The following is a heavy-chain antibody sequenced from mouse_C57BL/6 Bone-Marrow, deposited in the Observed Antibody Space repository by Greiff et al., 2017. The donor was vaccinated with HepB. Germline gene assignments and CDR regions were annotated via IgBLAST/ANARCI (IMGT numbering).Heavy chain of an antibody. V-gene: IGHV1-69*01. CDR2: IDTSDSYT. Sequence: QVQLQQPGAELVMPGASVKLSCKASGYTFTSYWMHWVQQRPGQGLEWIGEIDTSDSYTNYNQKFKGKSTLTVGKSSSTAYMQLSSLTSEYSAVYYGARGDGSSYWYFDVWGTGTTVTVA. D-gene: IGHD1-1*01. CDR1: GYTFTSYW. J-gene: IGHJ1*03. CDR3: ARGDGSSYWYFDV.